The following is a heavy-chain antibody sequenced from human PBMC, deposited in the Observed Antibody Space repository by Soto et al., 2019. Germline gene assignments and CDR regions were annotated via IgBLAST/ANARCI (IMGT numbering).Heavy chain of an antibody. Sequence: QVQLVQSGAEVKKPGASVKVSCKASGYTFTSYAMHWVRQAPGQRLEWMGWINAGNGNTKYSQKFQGRVTITRDTSASTAYMELSSLRSEDTAVYYCARGLTGLLWGDALDIWGQGTMVTVSS. CDR2: INAGNGNT. V-gene: IGHV1-3*01. CDR1: GYTFTSYA. CDR3: ARGLTGLLWGDALDI. J-gene: IGHJ3*02. D-gene: IGHD2-15*01.